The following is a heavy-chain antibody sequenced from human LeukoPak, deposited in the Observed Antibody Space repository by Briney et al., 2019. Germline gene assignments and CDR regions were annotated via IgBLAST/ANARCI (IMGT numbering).Heavy chain of an antibody. CDR3: AREWVTMVRGVTQGDNWFDP. V-gene: IGHV1-2*02. J-gene: IGHJ5*02. Sequence: ASVKVSCKASGYTFTGYYMHWVRQAPGQGLEWMGWINPNSGGTNYAQKFQGRVTMTRDTSISTAYMELSRLRSDDTAVYYCAREWVTMVRGVTQGDNWFDPWGQGTLVTVSS. D-gene: IGHD3-10*01. CDR1: GYTFTGYY. CDR2: INPNSGGT.